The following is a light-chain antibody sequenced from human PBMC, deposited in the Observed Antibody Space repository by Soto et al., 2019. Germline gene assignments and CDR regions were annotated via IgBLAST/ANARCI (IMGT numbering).Light chain of an antibody. V-gene: IGKV1-8*01. Sequence: IRMTQSPSSFSASTGDRVTITCRASQGSNNYLAWYQQKPGKAPTVLIYDASTLQSGVPSRFSGSGSGTDFTLTIDFLLYEDFATYYCQLYYSYPYTFGQGTKLDIK. CDR2: DAS. CDR1: QGSNNY. CDR3: QLYYSYPYT. J-gene: IGKJ2*01.